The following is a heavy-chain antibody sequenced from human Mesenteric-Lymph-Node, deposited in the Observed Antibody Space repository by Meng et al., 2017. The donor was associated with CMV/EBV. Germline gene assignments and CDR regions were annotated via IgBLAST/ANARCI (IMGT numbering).Heavy chain of an antibody. CDR2: IYYSGST. V-gene: IGHV4-59*01. CDR3: AREIWSGSYFDN. J-gene: IGHJ4*02. D-gene: IGHD3-3*01. Sequence: SETLSLTCAVDDGSFSNYYWSWIRQPPGKGLEWIGYIYYSGSTRYNPSLKSRVTISVDMSKNRFSLRLNSMTAADTAVYHCAREIWSGSYFDNWGQGTLVTVSS. CDR1: DGSFSNYY.